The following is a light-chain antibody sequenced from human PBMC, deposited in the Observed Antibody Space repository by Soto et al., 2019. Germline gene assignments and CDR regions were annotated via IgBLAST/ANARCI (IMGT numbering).Light chain of an antibody. V-gene: IGKV3-11*01. J-gene: IGKJ4*01. Sequence: EIVLTQSPATLSLSPGERATLSCRASQSVSRYLAWYQQKPGQAPRLLIYDASNRATGIPARFSGSVSGTDFTLTITSLEPEDFAVYYCQQRSSWPSTFGGGTKVEI. CDR2: DAS. CDR1: QSVSRY. CDR3: QQRSSWPST.